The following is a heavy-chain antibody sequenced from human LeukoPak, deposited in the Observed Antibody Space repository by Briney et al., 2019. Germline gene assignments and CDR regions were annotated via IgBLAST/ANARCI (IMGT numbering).Heavy chain of an antibody. J-gene: IGHJ4*02. CDR2: INPNSGGT. CDR3: ARDWDIVVVPAAIPFDY. CDR1: GYTFTGYY. D-gene: IGHD2-2*01. Sequence: ASVKVSCKASGYTFTGYYMHWVRQAPGQGLEWMGWINPNSGGTNYAQKFQGRVTTTRDTSISTAYMELSRLRSDDTAVYYCARDWDIVVVPAAIPFDYWGQGTLVTVSS. V-gene: IGHV1-2*02.